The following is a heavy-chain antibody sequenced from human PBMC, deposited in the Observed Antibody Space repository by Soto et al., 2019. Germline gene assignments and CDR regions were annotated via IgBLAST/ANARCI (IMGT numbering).Heavy chain of an antibody. D-gene: IGHD6-6*01. J-gene: IGHJ6*02. Sequence: PSEVLSLTCTVSGGSISSSSYYWVWIRHPPGKGLEWIGSIYYSGSTYYNPSLKSRVTISVDTSKNQFSLKLSSVTAADTAVYYCARHNKASSTDYYYGMDVWGQGTTVTVSS. V-gene: IGHV4-39*01. CDR3: ARHNKASSTDYYYGMDV. CDR1: GGSISSSSYY. CDR2: IYYSGST.